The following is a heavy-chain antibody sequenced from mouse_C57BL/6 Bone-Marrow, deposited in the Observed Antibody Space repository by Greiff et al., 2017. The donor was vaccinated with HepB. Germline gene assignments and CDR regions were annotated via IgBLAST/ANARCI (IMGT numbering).Heavy chain of an antibody. CDR1: GYTFTSYW. D-gene: IGHD2-4*01. Sequence: QVQLQQPGAELVKPGASVKMSCKASGYTFTSYWITWVKQRPGQGLEWIGDIYPGSGSTNYNEKFKSKATLTVDTSSSTAYMQLSSLTSEASAVYYCARRGTIYYDYEFAYWGQGTLVTVSA. CDR2: IYPGSGST. V-gene: IGHV1-55*01. CDR3: ARRGTIYYDYEFAY. J-gene: IGHJ3*01.